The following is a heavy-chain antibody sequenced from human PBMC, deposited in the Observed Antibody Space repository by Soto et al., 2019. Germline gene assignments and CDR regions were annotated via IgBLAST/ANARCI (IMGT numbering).Heavy chain of an antibody. V-gene: IGHV3-7*03. CDR3: AGGGVRGVITRTRDYYGMDV. D-gene: IGHD3-10*01. CDR1: GFTFSSYW. CDR2: IKQDGSEK. Sequence: PGGSLRLSCAASGFTFSSYWMSWVRQAPGKGLEWVANIKQDGSEKYYVDSVKGRFTISRDNAKNSLYLQMNSLRAEDTAMYYCAGGGVRGVITRTRDYYGMDVWGQGTTVTVSS. J-gene: IGHJ6*02.